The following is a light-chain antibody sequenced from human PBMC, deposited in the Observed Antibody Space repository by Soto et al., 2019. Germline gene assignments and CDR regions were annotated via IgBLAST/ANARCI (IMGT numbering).Light chain of an antibody. V-gene: IGLV2-14*01. CDR2: DVS. CDR3: SSYTSDSTRV. Sequence: QSALTQPASVSGSPGQWITISCTGTSSDVGGYNYVSWYQQHPGKAPKLMIFDVSNRPSGVSDRFSGSKSGNTASLTISGLQAEDEADYYCSSYTSDSTRVFGGGTKLTVL. CDR1: SSDVGGYNY. J-gene: IGLJ3*02.